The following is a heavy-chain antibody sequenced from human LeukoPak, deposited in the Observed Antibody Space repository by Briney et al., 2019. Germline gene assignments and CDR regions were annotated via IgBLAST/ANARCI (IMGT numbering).Heavy chain of an antibody. V-gene: IGHV4-34*01. CDR2: INHSGST. Sequence: SETLSLTCAVYGGSFSGYYWSWIRQPPGKGLEWIGEINHSGSTNHNPSLKSRVTISVDTSKNQFSLKLSSVTAADTAVYYCARVPTKKEYYYDSSGPKRSYFDYWGQGTLVTVSS. CDR1: GGSFSGYY. CDR3: ARVPTKKEYYYDSSGPKRSYFDY. D-gene: IGHD3-22*01. J-gene: IGHJ4*02.